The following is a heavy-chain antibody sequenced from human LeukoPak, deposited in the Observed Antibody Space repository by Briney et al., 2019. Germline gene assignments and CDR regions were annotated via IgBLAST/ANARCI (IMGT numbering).Heavy chain of an antibody. CDR1: GGSISSFY. Sequence: SETLSPTCTVSGGSISSFYWSWIRQPPGKGLEWIGFVYKTGHTNYNPSLKSRVAISLDGSKSQVSLRLTSVTAADTAVYYCAPHRFGEPHFEYWGRGTLVSVSS. CDR3: APHRFGEPHFEY. V-gene: IGHV4-59*08. D-gene: IGHD3-10*01. CDR2: VYKTGHT. J-gene: IGHJ4*02.